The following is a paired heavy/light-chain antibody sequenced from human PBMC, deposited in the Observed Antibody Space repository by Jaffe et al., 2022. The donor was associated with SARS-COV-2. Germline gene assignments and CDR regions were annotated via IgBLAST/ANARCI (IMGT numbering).Light chain of an antibody. CDR3: QSYDSSLSGLV. V-gene: IGLV1-40*01. CDR1: SSNIGAGYD. J-gene: IGLJ1*01. CDR2: GNS. Sequence: QSVLTQPPSVSGAPGQRVTISCTGSSSNIGAGYDVHWYQQLPGTAPKLLIYGNSNRPSGVPDRFSGSKSGTSASLAITGLQAEDEADYYCQSYDSSLSGLVFGTGTKVTVL.
Heavy chain of an antibody. CDR1: GYTFTSYY. Sequence: QVQLVQSGAEVKKPGASVKVSCKASGYTFTSYYMHWVRQAPGQGLEWMGIINPSGGSTSYAQKFQGRVTMTRDTSTSTVYMELSSLRSEDTAVYYCARIRTSIAVAGTRYYYGMDVWGQGTTVTVSS. J-gene: IGHJ6*02. D-gene: IGHD6-19*01. CDR2: INPSGGST. V-gene: IGHV1-46*01. CDR3: ARIRTSIAVAGTRYYYGMDV.